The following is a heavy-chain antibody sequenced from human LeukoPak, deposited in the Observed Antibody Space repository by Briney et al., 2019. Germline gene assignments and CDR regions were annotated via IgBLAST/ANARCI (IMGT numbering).Heavy chain of an antibody. CDR2: MNPNSGNT. CDR3: ARGPMVLGVIWFDP. V-gene: IGHV1-8*01. D-gene: IGHD3-10*01. Sequence: ASVKVSCKASGYTFTSYDINWVRQATGQGLEWMGWMNPNSGNTGYAQKFQGRVTMTRNTSISTAYMELSSLRSEDTAVYYCARGPMVLGVIWFDPWGQGTLVTVSS. CDR1: GYTFTSYD. J-gene: IGHJ5*02.